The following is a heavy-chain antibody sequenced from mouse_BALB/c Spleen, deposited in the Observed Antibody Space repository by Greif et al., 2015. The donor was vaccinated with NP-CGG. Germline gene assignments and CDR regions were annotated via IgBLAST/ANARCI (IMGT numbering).Heavy chain of an antibody. Sequence: VQLQQSGAELVKPGASVKLSCTASGFNIKEKFMHWVKERPEQGLEWIGRIVPANGNTKYDPKFQGKATITADTSSNTASLHLISLSSEDTAVYYCGSYVYDFYFDYWVPGATLTFSS. V-gene: IGHV14-3*02. J-gene: IGHJ2*01. CDR3: GSYVYDFYFDY. CDR1: GFNIKEKF. D-gene: IGHD2-2*01. CDR2: IVPANGNT.